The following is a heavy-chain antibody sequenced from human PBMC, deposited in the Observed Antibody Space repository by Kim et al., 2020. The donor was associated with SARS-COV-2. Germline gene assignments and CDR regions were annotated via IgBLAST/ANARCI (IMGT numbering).Heavy chain of an antibody. V-gene: IGHV4-39*07. J-gene: IGHJ5*02. CDR1: GGSISSSSYY. CDR3: AIPRGMVRGVPMGFDP. CDR2: IYYSGST. Sequence: SETLSLTCTVSGGSISSSSYYWGWIRQPPGKGLEWIGSIYYSGSTYYNPSLKSRVTISVDTSKNQFSLKLSSVTAADTAVYYCAIPRGMVRGVPMGFDPWGQGTLVTVSS. D-gene: IGHD3-10*01.